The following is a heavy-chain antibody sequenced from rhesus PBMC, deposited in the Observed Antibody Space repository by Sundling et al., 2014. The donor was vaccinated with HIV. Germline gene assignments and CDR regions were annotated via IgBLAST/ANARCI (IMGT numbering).Heavy chain of an antibody. D-gene: IGHD1-44*01. CDR2: INTGGGST. Sequence: EVQLVESGGGLAKPGGSLRLSCAASGFTFSIYYMYWVRQAPGKGLEWVSAINTGGGSTYYADSVKGRFTISRDNSKNTLSLQMNSLRPEDTAVYYCAKDGRKYIRDYDLVSWGQGVVVTVSS. CDR3: AKDGRKYIRDYDLVS. CDR1: GFTFSIYY. V-gene: IGHV3S42*01. J-gene: IGHJ6*01.